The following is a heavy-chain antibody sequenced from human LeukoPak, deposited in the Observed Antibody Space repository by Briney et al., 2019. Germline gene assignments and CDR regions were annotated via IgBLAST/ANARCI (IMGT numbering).Heavy chain of an antibody. V-gene: IGHV3-30*04. CDR2: ISYDGSNK. CDR3: ARREPTTVTHWAFDI. J-gene: IGHJ3*02. Sequence: GRSLRLPCAASGFTFSSYAMHWVRQAPGKGLERVAVISYDGSNKYYADSVKGRFTISRDNSKNTLYLQMNSLRAEDTAVYYCARREPTTVTHWAFDIWGQGTMVTVSS. D-gene: IGHD4-17*01. CDR1: GFTFSSYA.